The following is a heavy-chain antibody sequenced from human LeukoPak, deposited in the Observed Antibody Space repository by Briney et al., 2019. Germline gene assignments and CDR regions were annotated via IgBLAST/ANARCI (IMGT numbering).Heavy chain of an antibody. CDR2: INHSGST. CDR3: ARGSYGYPDY. J-gene: IGHJ4*02. Sequence: PSETLSLTCAVYGGSFSGYYWSWIRQPPGKGLEWIGEINHSGSTNYNPSLKSRVTISVDTSKNQFSLKLSSVTAADTAVYHCARGSYGYPDYWGQGTLVTVSS. CDR1: GGSFSGYY. V-gene: IGHV4-34*01. D-gene: IGHD5-18*01.